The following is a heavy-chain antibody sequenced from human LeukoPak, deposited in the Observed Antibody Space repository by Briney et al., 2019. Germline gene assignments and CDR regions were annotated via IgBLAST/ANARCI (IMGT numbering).Heavy chain of an antibody. D-gene: IGHD6-13*01. CDR1: GFTFSSYS. Sequence: GGSLRLSCAASGFTFSSYSMNWVRQAPGKGLEWVSAISGSGGSTYYADSVKGRFTISRDNSKNTLYLQMNSLRAEDTAVYYCAKDETWSSSWSHYYYYYGMDVWGQGTTVTVSS. V-gene: IGHV3-23*01. J-gene: IGHJ6*02. CDR2: ISGSGGST. CDR3: AKDETWSSSWSHYYYYYGMDV.